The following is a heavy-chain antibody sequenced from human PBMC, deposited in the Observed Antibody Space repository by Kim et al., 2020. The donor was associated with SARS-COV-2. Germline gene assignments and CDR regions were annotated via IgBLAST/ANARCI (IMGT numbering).Heavy chain of an antibody. CDR1: GDSITSTHSY. D-gene: IGHD3-10*01. V-gene: IGHV4-39*07. CDR3: VKIVSKYPGSYYAGSYYFDS. J-gene: IGHJ4*02. Sequence: SETLSLTCSVSGDSITSTHSYWGWIRQSPGKGLEWIATIYSSGNTYYNPSLRSRVSMSLDTSKSQLSLNLSSVTAADTARYYCVKIVSKYPGSYYAGSYYFDSWGRGILVIASS. CDR2: IYSSGNT.